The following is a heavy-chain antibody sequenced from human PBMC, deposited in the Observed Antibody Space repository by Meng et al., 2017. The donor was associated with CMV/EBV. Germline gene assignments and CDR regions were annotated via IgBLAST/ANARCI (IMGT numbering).Heavy chain of an antibody. CDR3: ARALVDTAMVTPTYYYYGMDV. V-gene: IGHV3-21*01. D-gene: IGHD5-18*01. J-gene: IGHJ6*02. CDR2: ISSSSSYI. Sequence: GESLKISCAASGFTFSSYSMNWVRQAPGKGLEWVSSISSSSSYIYYADSVKGRSTISRDNAKNSLYLQMNSLRAEDTAVYYCARALVDTAMVTPTYYYYGMDVWGQGTTVTVSS. CDR1: GFTFSSYS.